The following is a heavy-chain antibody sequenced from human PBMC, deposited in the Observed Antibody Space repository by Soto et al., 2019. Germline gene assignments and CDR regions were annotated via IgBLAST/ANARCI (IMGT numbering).Heavy chain of an antibody. CDR2: ISAYNGDT. D-gene: IGHD3-9*01. V-gene: IGHV1-18*01. CDR1: GYTFTNYG. Sequence: ASVKVSCKASGYTFTNYGLTWVRQAPGQGPEWVGWISAYNGDTHYAQKLQGRVAMTTDTSTSTAYMELRSLSSDDTAVYYCARPQNDILTDSYTNYFDSWGQGTPVTVSS. CDR3: ARPQNDILTDSYTNYFDS. J-gene: IGHJ4*02.